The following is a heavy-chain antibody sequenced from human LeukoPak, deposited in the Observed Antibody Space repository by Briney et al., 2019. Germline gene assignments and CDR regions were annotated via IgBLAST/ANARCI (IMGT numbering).Heavy chain of an antibody. CDR3: ARVSYMGGGYYYYYYMDV. Sequence: GASVKVSCKASGYTFTSYYMHWVRQAPGQGLEWMGIINPSGGSTSYAQKFQGRVTMTRDMSTSTVYMELSSLRSEDTAVYYCARVSYMGGGYYYYYYMDVWGKGTMVTISS. CDR2: INPSGGST. V-gene: IGHV1-46*01. D-gene: IGHD1-26*01. CDR1: GYTFTSYY. J-gene: IGHJ6*03.